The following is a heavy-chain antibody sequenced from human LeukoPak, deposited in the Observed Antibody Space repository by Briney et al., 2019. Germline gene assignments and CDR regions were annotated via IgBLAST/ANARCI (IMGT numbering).Heavy chain of an antibody. Sequence: GGSLRLSCAASGFTFSSYAMHWVRQAPGKGLEWVAVISYDGSNKYYADSVKGRFTISRDNSKNTLYLQMNSLRAEDTAVYYCARERGSGGYYLDYWGQGTLVTVSS. J-gene: IGHJ4*02. D-gene: IGHD3-10*01. CDR1: GFTFSSYA. CDR3: ARERGSGGYYLDY. V-gene: IGHV3-30*04. CDR2: ISYDGSNK.